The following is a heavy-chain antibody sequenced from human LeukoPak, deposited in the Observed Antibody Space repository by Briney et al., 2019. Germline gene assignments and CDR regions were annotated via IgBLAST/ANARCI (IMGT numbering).Heavy chain of an antibody. CDR3: ARGIQMITSGIDY. CDR2: INPNSGGT. V-gene: IGHV1-2*04. D-gene: IGHD5-18*01. Sequence: ASVKVSCKASGYTFTGYYMHWVRQAPGQGLEWMGWINPNSGGTNYAQKFQGWVTMTRDTSTSTVYMELSSLRSEDTAVYYCARGIQMITSGIDYWGQGTLVTVSS. J-gene: IGHJ4*02. CDR1: GYTFTGYY.